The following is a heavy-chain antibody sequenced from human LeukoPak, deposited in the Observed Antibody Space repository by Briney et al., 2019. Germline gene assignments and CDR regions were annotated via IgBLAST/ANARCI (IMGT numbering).Heavy chain of an antibody. CDR1: GFTFSSYS. V-gene: IGHV3-21*01. CDR2: ISSSSSYI. CDR3: VRRGYGSYAFDY. Sequence: GGSLRLSCAASGFTFSSYSMNWVRQAPGKGLEWVSSISSSSSYIYYADSVKGRFTISRDNAKHSLYRQMNSLRAEDTAVYYCVRRGYGSYAFDYWGQGTLVTVSS. D-gene: IGHD1-26*01. J-gene: IGHJ4*02.